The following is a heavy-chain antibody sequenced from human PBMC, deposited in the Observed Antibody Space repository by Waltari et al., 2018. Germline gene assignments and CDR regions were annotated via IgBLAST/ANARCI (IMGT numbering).Heavy chain of an antibody. CDR3: ARDHDSSGYPTFDY. CDR1: GFTFNTYH. Sequence: EVQLVESGGGLVQPGGSLRLSCAASGFTFNTYHMNWVRQAPGRGPEWVSFISDSGSTIDYADSVKGRFTISRDNAKNSLSLQMNSLRDEDTALYYCARDHDSSGYPTFDYWGQGTLVTVSS. V-gene: IGHV3-48*02. J-gene: IGHJ4*02. CDR2: ISDSGSTI. D-gene: IGHD3-22*01.